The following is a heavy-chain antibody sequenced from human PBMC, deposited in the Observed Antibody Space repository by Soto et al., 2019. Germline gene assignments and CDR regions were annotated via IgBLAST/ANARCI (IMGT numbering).Heavy chain of an antibody. CDR2: MGWDFSPI. J-gene: IGHJ3*01. V-gene: IGHV3-48*01. CDR3: ARDKDYAFDV. Sequence: EVQLVESGGGLVQPGGSLRLSCAVSGFTISTQTLNWVRQAPGKGLEWVSYMGWDFSPIYADSVKGRITISIDNAKNSLYLQMNSLRAEDTAMYYCARDKDYAFDVWGQGTMVTVSS. CDR1: GFTISTQT.